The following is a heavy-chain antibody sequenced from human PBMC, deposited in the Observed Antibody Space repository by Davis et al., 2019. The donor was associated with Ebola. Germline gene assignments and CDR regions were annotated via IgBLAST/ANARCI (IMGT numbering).Heavy chain of an antibody. CDR1: GYTFTSYG. Sequence: ASVKDTCKASGYTFTSYGISWVRQASGKGLEWMGWISAYNGNTNYEQKLQGRVTMTTDTSTSTAYMELRSLRSDDTAVYYCARVYYYERFDPWGQGTLVTVSS. J-gene: IGHJ5*02. CDR3: ARVYYYERFDP. V-gene: IGHV1-18*01. D-gene: IGHD3-22*01. CDR2: ISAYNGNT.